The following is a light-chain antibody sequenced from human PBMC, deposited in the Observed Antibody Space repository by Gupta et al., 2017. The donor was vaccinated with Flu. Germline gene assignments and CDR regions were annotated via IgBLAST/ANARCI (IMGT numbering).Light chain of an antibody. J-gene: IGKJ2*03. CDR3: QQYGGSPPYS. V-gene: IGKV3-20*01. CDR1: QTVSRNY. Sequence: EMVLTQSPGTLSLSPGERATLSCRTSQTVSRNYLAWHQQKPGQAPRLLIYGASSRATGIPDRFSGSGSGTDFTLTISRLEPEDLAVYYCQQYGGSPPYSFGQGTKVEI. CDR2: GAS.